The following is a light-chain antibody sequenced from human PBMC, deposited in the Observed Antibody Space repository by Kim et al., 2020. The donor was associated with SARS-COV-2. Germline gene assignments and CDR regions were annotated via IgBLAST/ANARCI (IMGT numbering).Light chain of an antibody. J-gene: IGLJ3*02. CDR2: GNS. Sequence: RVTISCTGSSSNIGAGYDVHWYQQLPGTAPNLLIYGNSNRPSGFPDRFSGSKSGTSASLAITGLQAEDEADYYCQSYDSSLSGSVFGGGTQLTVL. CDR1: SSNIGAGYD. CDR3: QSYDSSLSGSV. V-gene: IGLV1-40*01.